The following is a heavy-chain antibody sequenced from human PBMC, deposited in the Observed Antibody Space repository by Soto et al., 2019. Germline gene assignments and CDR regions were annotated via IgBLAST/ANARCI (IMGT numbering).Heavy chain of an antibody. J-gene: IGHJ4*02. CDR2: ISPYSGYT. CDR3: AREASVIIPAAQPSRFDS. Sequence: AASLKVSCKSFGYSFMKYGINWVLHTPGQGLEWVGWISPYSGYTHSAQKFHGRLTLTTDTAASTAYMELRILRSADTALYYCAREASVIIPAAQPSRFDSWGQGTLVTVSS. D-gene: IGHD2-2*01. V-gene: IGHV1-18*01. CDR1: GYSFMKYG.